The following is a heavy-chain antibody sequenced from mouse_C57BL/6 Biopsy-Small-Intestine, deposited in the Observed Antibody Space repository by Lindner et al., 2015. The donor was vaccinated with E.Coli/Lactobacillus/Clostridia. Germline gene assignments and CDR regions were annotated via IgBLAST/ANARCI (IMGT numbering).Heavy chain of an antibody. V-gene: IGHV1-53*01. CDR1: GYTFTSYW. CDR3: ARYYGDDYGYFDV. J-gene: IGHJ1*03. CDR2: INPSNGVT. Sequence: VQLQESGTELVKPGASVKLSCKASGYTFTSYWMHWVKQRPGQGLEWIGNINPSNGVTNYNEKFKTKATLTVDKSSSTAYMQLSSLTSEDSAVYYCARYYGDDYGYFDVWGTGTTVTVSS. D-gene: IGHD1-1*01.